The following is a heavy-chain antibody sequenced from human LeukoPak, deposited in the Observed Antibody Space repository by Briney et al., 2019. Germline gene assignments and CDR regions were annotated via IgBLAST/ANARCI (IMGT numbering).Heavy chain of an antibody. CDR3: ARLRRDGYNSWDC. Sequence: SETLSLTCTVSGGSISIYYWSWIRQPPGKALEWIGDIYYSGSTNYNPSLKSRVTISVDTSKNQFSLKLSSVTAADTAVYYCARLRRDGYNSWDCWGQGTVVTVSS. CDR1: GGSISIYY. CDR2: IYYSGST. J-gene: IGHJ4*02. D-gene: IGHD5-24*01. V-gene: IGHV4-59*08.